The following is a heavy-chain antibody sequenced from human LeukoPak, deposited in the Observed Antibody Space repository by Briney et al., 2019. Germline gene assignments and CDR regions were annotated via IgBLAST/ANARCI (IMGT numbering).Heavy chain of an antibody. J-gene: IGHJ4*02. CDR2: INTNTGNP. V-gene: IGHV7-4-1*02. CDR1: GYTFTSYA. Sequence: ASVKVSCKASGYTFTSYAMNWVRQAPGQGLEWMGWINTNTGNPTYAQGFTGRFVFSLDTSVSTAYLQISSLKAEDTAVYYCARGYTKDMTSVTHFDYWGQGTLVTVSS. D-gene: IGHD4-17*01. CDR3: ARGYTKDMTSVTHFDY.